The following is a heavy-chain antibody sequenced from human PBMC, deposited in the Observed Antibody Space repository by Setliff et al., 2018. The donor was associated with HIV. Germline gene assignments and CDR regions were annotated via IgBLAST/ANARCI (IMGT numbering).Heavy chain of an antibody. D-gene: IGHD5-12*01. CDR3: ARVPVMATITYWYFDL. V-gene: IGHV3-11*04. CDR2: ISRGGRTK. CDR1: GFTLSDYY. J-gene: IGHJ2*01. Sequence: LRLSCAASGFTLSDYYMSWIRQAPGKGLEWISYISRGGRTKYYADSVKGRFTISSDNAKNSLYLQMNSLRAEDTTIYYCARVPVMATITYWYFDLWGRGTLVTVSS.